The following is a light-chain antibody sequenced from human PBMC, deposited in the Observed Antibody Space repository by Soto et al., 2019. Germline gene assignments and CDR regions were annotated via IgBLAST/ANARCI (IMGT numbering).Light chain of an antibody. CDR1: TSNIVKNY. CDR2: DNN. CDR3: GTWDSGLSDWV. J-gene: IGLJ7*01. V-gene: IGLV1-51*01. Sequence: QSVLTQPPSVSAAPGQKVTIACSGTTSNIVKNYVSWYQKISGTAPKLLIFDNNQRASGIPDRFSGSKSGTTATLVISGLQTGDEADYYCGTWDSGLSDWVFGGGTQLTVL.